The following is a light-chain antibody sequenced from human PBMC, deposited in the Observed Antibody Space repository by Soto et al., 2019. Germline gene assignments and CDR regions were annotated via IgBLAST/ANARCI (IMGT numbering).Light chain of an antibody. Sequence: EIVMTQSPATLSVSPGERATLSCRASQSVSSNLAWYQQKPGQAPRLRIYGAYTRATGIPARFSGSGSETEFTLTISSLQSEDFAVYYCQQYNNWPPWTFGQGTKVEIK. J-gene: IGKJ1*01. CDR2: GAY. V-gene: IGKV3-15*01. CDR1: QSVSSN. CDR3: QQYNNWPPWT.